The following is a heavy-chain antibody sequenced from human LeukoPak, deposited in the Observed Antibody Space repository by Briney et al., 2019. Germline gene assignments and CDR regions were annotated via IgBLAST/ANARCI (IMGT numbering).Heavy chain of an antibody. J-gene: IGHJ4*02. Sequence: SETLSLTCTVSGGSISSYYWSWIRQPPGKGLEWIGYIYYSGSTNFNPSLKSRVTISVDTSKNQFSLKLSSVTAADTAVYYCARDLDGGIFGDYFDYWGQGTLVTVSS. D-gene: IGHD3-3*01. CDR3: ARDLDGGIFGDYFDY. CDR1: GGSISSYY. V-gene: IGHV4-59*12. CDR2: IYYSGST.